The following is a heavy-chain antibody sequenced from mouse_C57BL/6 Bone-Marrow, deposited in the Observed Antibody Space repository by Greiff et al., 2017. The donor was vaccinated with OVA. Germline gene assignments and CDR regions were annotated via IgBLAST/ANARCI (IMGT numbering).Heavy chain of an antibody. V-gene: IGHV1-69*01. CDR3: ARGDYDEGRYAMDY. D-gene: IGHD2-4*01. Sequence: QVQLQQPGAELVMPGASVKLSCKASGYTFTSYWMHWVKQRPGQGLEWIGEIDPSDSYTNYNQKFKGKSTLTVDKSSSTAYMQLSRLPSEDSEDYDRARGDYDEGRYAMDYWGQGTSVTVSA. CDR2: IDPSDSYT. J-gene: IGHJ4*01. CDR1: GYTFTSYW.